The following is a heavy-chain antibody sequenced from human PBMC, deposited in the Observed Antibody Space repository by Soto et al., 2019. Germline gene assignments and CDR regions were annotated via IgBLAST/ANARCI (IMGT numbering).Heavy chain of an antibody. D-gene: IGHD3-10*01. CDR3: ARDGHLDTMVRGVIITSYYYYGMDV. CDR2: ISYDGSNK. V-gene: IGHV3-30*03. Sequence: GGSLRLSCAASGFTFSSYGMHWVRQAPGKGLEWVAVISYDGSNKYYADSVKGRFTISRDNSKNTLYLQMNSLRAEDTAVYYCARDGHLDTMVRGVIITSYYYYGMDVWGQGTTVTVSS. CDR1: GFTFSSYG. J-gene: IGHJ6*02.